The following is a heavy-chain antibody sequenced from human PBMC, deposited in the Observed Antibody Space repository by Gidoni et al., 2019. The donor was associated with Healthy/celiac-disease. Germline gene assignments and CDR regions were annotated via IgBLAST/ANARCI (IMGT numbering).Heavy chain of an antibody. D-gene: IGHD6-19*01. CDR2: ISYDGSNK. Sequence: QVQLVASGGGVVQPGRSLRLSCAASGFTFSSYAMHWVRQAPGKGLEWVAVISYDGSNKYYADSVKGRFTISRDNSKNTLYLQMNSLRAEDTAVYYCARDLGYSSGWWGQGTLVTVSS. CDR3: ARDLGYSSGW. V-gene: IGHV3-30-3*01. J-gene: IGHJ4*02. CDR1: GFTFSSYA.